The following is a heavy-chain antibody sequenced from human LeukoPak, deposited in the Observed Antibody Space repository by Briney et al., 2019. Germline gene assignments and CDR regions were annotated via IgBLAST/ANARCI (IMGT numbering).Heavy chain of an antibody. CDR3: ARAPEGLRLLTDY. D-gene: IGHD2-21*02. Sequence: PGGSLRLSCAASGFTFSSYAMHWVRQAPGKGLEYVSAISSNGGSTYYANSVKGRFTISRDNSKNTLYLQMGSLRAEDMAVYYCARAPEGLRLLTDYWGQGTLVTVSS. CDR2: ISSNGGST. V-gene: IGHV3-64*01. J-gene: IGHJ4*02. CDR1: GFTFSSYA.